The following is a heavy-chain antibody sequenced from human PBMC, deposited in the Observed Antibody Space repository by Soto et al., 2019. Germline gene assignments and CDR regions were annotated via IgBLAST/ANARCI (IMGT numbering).Heavy chain of an antibody. V-gene: IGHV3-23*01. CDR2: ISGSGGST. D-gene: IGHD5-12*01. CDR1: GFTFSSYA. CDR3: AKDRRYSGYADDAFDI. J-gene: IGHJ3*02. Sequence: GGALRRSCAASGFTFSSYAMSWVRQAPGKGLERVSAISGSGGSTYYADSVKGRFTISRDNSKNTLYLQMNSLRAEDTAVYYCAKDRRYSGYADDAFDIWGQGTMVTVSS.